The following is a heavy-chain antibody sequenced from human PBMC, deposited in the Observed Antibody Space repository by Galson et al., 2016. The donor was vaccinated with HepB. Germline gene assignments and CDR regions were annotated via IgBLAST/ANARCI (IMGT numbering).Heavy chain of an antibody. J-gene: IGHJ4*02. CDR1: GYSFTSYD. D-gene: IGHD4-17*01. V-gene: IGHV1-8*01. CDR2: MNPDSIYT. Sequence: SVKVSCKASGYSFTSYDINWVRQAPGQGLEWMGWMNPDSIYTGFSQNVRYAHNFQGRVTMTKDTSTSTAYMELSSLTSEDSAVYYCARWSHYGKQLDHWGQGTLVTVSS. CDR3: ARWSHYGKQLDH.